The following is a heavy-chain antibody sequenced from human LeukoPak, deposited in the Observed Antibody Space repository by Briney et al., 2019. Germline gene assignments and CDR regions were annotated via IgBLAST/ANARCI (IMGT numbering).Heavy chain of an antibody. CDR1: GFTFSSYG. Sequence: GGSLRLSCAASGFTFSSYGMHWVRQAPGKGLEWVAVISYDGSNKYYADSVKGRFTISRDNSKNTLYLQMNSLRAEDTAVYYCAKDLESYSYDFHPSMDVWGKGTTVTISS. CDR2: ISYDGSNK. D-gene: IGHD5-18*01. CDR3: AKDLESYSYDFHPSMDV. J-gene: IGHJ6*03. V-gene: IGHV3-30*18.